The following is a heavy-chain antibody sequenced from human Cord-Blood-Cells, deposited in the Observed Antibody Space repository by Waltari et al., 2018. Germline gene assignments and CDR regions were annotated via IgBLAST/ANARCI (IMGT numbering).Heavy chain of an antibody. D-gene: IGHD6-13*01. CDR3: AHRGEIAAAGTYYFDY. V-gene: IGHV2-5*02. CDR1: GFSLSTSGVG. Sequence: QITLKESGPTLVKPTQTLTLTCTFSGFSLSTSGVGVGWIRQPPGKALEWLALIYWDDDKRYSPSLKSRLNITKNTSKNQVVLTMTNMDPVDTATYYCAHRGEIAAAGTYYFDYWGQGTLVTVSS. CDR2: IYWDDDK. J-gene: IGHJ4*02.